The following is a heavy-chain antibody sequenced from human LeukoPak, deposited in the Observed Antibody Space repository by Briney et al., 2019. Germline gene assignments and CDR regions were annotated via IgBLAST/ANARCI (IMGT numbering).Heavy chain of an antibody. CDR2: ISGSVGST. D-gene: IGHD5-12*01. CDR1: GFTFSSYA. Sequence: GGCLRLSCAASGFTFSSYAMSWVRQAPGKGLEWGSAISGSVGSTYYADSLKGRFTISRDNSKNTLYLQMTSLRAEDTAVYYCAKDLPVNVDTADYFDYWGQGTLVTVSS. CDR3: AKDLPVNVDTADYFDY. V-gene: IGHV3-23*01. J-gene: IGHJ4*02.